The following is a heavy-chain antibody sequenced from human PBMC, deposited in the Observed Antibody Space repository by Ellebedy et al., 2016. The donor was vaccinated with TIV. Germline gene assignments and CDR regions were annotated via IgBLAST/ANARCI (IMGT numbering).Heavy chain of an antibody. D-gene: IGHD5-24*01. CDR1: GFTVSSNY. CDR2: IYKDGNA. V-gene: IGHV3-53*04. CDR3: AREGYGRDGFNWLDH. J-gene: IGHJ4*02. Sequence: GESLKISCAASGFTVSSNYMSWVRQTPGKGLEWVSVIYKDGNAYYADSVRGRFTLSRHNSKNTLNLQMDSLTAEDTAVYYCAREGYGRDGFNWLDHWGQGTLVTVSS.